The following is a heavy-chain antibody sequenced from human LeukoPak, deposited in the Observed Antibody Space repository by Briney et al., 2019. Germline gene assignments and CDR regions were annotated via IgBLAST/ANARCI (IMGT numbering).Heavy chain of an antibody. CDR1: GGSISSSSYY. Sequence: SETLSLTCTVSGGSISSSSYYWGWIRQPPGKGLEWIGYIYHSGSTYYNPSLKSRVTISVDRSKNQFSLKLSSVTAADTAVYYCARDLPTLSRTLTSIAGTFDYWGQGTLVTVSS. CDR2: IYHSGST. D-gene: IGHD6-6*01. V-gene: IGHV4-39*07. CDR3: ARDLPTLSRTLTSIAGTFDY. J-gene: IGHJ4*02.